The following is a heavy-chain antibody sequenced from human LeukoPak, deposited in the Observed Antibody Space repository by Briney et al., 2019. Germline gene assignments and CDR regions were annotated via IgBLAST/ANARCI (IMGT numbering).Heavy chain of an antibody. D-gene: IGHD3-22*01. J-gene: IGHJ4*02. V-gene: IGHV3-23*01. Sequence: GGSLRLSCVASGFAFSIHDMSWGRQAPGKGPEWVSSISGSGTDTYYTDSVKGRFTISRDNSKNTLYLQMNSLRAEDTAVCYCAKILDRAPDDYWGQGTLVTVTS. CDR1: GFAFSIHD. CDR2: ISGSGTDT. CDR3: AKILDRAPDDY.